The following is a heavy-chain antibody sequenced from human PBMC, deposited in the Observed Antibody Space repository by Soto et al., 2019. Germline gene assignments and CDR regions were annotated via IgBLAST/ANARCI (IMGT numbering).Heavy chain of an antibody. V-gene: IGHV1-18*01. CDR2: ISAYNGKT. Sequence: QDQLVQSGVEVKKPGASVKVSCKASGYSFTNYGITWVRQAPGQGFEWMGWISAYNGKTNYAQKFQGRVTMTTDASRSTAYLELRSLRSDDTAVYYCARDRGVAPPVAGNTHYYYYMDVWGKGTTVTVSS. CDR3: ARDRGVAPPVAGNTHYYYYMDV. D-gene: IGHD6-19*01. J-gene: IGHJ6*03. CDR1: GYSFTNYG.